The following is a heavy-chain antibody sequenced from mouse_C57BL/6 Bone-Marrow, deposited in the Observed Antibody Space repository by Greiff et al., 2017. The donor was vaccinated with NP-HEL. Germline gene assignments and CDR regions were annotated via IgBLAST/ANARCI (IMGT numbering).Heavy chain of an antibody. J-gene: IGHJ4*01. CDR2: IDPANGTT. CDR1: GFTIKNTY. Sequence: EVQLQQSVAELVRPGASVKLSCTASGFTIKNTYMHWVKQRPEQGLEWIGRIDPANGTTKYAPKFPGKATITADTSSNTAYLQRSTLTSEITAIYYCGRYGNYEGYYAMDYWGQGTSVTVSA. CDR3: GRYGNYEGYYAMDY. D-gene: IGHD2-1*01. V-gene: IGHV14-3*01.